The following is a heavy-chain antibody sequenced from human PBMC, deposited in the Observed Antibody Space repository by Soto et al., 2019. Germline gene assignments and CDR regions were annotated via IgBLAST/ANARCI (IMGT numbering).Heavy chain of an antibody. CDR2: IDWDDDK. Sequence: SGPTLVNRTHPLTLTCTFSGFSLSTSGMRVSWIRQPPGKALDWLARIDWDDDKFYSTSLKTRLTISKDTSKNQVVLTMTNMDPVGTATYYCARIRTGGSRFDCSGQGTLVTVCS. CDR1: GFSLSTSGMR. V-gene: IGHV2-70*04. CDR3: ARIRTGGSRFDC. D-gene: IGHD2-15*01. J-gene: IGHJ4*02.